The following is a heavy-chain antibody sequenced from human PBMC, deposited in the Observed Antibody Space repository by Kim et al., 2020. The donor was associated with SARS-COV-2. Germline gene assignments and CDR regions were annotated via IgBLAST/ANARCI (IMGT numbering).Heavy chain of an antibody. CDR1: GGSISSGDYY. J-gene: IGHJ3*02. CDR2: IYYSGST. D-gene: IGHD3-22*01. V-gene: IGHV4-30-4*01. CDR3: ATDSSGYLYAFDI. Sequence: SETLSLTCTVSGGSISSGDYYWSWIRQPPGKGLEWIGYIYYSGSTYYNPSLKSRVTISVDTSKNQFSLKLRSVTAADTAVYYCATDSSGYLYAFDIWGQGTMVTVSS.